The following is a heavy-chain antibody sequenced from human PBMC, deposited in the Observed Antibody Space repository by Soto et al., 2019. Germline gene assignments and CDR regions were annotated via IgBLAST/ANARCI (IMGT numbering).Heavy chain of an antibody. CDR3: ARQTTVTPFYFDY. V-gene: IGHV4-30-4*01. D-gene: IGHD4-17*01. J-gene: IGHJ4*02. Sequence: SSETLSLTCTVSGGSISSGDYYWSWIRQPPGKGLEWIGYIYYSGSTYYNPSLKSRVTISVDTSKNQFSLKLSSVTAADTAVYYCARQTTVTPFYFDYWGQGTLVTVSS. CDR2: IYYSGST. CDR1: GGSISSGDYY.